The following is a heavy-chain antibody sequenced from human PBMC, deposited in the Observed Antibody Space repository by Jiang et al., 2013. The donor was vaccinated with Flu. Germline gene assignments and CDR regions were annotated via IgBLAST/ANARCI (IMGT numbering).Heavy chain of an antibody. CDR2: IYWDDDK. V-gene: IGHV2-5*02. CDR1: GFSLSTSGVG. CDR3: AHSSQGYDFWSGLFFDGFDP. D-gene: IGHD3-3*01. Sequence: KPTQTLTLTCTFSGFSLSTSGVGVGWIRQPPGKALEWLALIYWDDDKRYSPSLKSRLTITKDTSKNQVVLTMTNMDPVDTATYYCAHSSQGYDFWSGLFFDGFDPWGQGTLVTVSS. J-gene: IGHJ5*02.